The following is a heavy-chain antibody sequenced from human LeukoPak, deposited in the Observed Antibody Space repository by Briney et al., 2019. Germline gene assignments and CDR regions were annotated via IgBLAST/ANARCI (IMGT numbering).Heavy chain of an antibody. CDR2: IKQDGSEK. D-gene: IGHD2-2*01. V-gene: IGHV3-7*01. J-gene: IGHJ5*02. CDR3: ARDDCSSISCYHNWFDP. CDR1: GFTYSSYW. Sequence: GGSLRLSCAASGFTYSSYWMSWVRQAPGKGREWVANIKQDGSEKYYVDSVKGRFTISRDNAKNSLYLQMNSLRAEDTAVYYCARDDCSSISCYHNWFDPWGQGTLVTVSS.